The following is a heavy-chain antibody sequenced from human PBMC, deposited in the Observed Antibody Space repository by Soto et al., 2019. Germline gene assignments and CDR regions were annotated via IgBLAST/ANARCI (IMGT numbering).Heavy chain of an antibody. Sequence: QVQLVESGGGVVQPGRSLRLSCAASGFTFSSLGMHWVRQAPGEGLEWVAIISNDGTGKYYADSVKGRFTISRDNSRNTLDLQLNSLRTEDTAVYYCAKEIGDSNDYPLDYWGLGTLVTVSS. CDR3: AKEIGDSNDYPLDY. V-gene: IGHV3-30*18. CDR1: GFTFSSLG. D-gene: IGHD3-16*01. CDR2: ISNDGTGK. J-gene: IGHJ4*02.